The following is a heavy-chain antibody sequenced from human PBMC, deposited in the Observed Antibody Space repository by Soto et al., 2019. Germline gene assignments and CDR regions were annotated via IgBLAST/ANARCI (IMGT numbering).Heavy chain of an antibody. CDR1: GGSIGSGGYY. CDR3: ARSPGYYFDY. Sequence: KPSETLSLTCTVSGGSIGSGGYYWSWIRQHPWKGLEWIGYIYYSGITYYNPSLKSRVTISVDTSKNQFSLKLSSVTAADTAVYYCARSPGYYFDYWGQGTLVTVSS. V-gene: IGHV4-31*03. J-gene: IGHJ4*02. CDR2: IYYSGIT.